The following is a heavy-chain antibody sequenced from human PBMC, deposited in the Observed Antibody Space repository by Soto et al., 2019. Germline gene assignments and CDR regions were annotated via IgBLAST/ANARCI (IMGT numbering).Heavy chain of an antibody. CDR2: IIPIFGTA. V-gene: IGHV1-69*12. D-gene: IGHD5-18*01. CDR1: GGTFSSYA. CDR3: ARTNTAMVTGWFDP. J-gene: IGHJ5*02. Sequence: QVQLVQSGAEVKKPGSSVKVSCKASGGTFSSYAISWVRQAPGQGLEWMGGIIPIFGTATYAQKFQGRVTIXAXEXXRADYRERSSLRSEETDVYYCARTNTAMVTGWFDPWGQGTLVTVSS.